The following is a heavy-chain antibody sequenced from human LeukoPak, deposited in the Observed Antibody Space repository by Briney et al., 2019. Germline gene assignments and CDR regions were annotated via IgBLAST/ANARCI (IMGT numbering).Heavy chain of an antibody. CDR3: ARDRTAPRQRFFDY. Sequence: RPSETLSLTCSVSGVSISDYSWSWIRQPAGKGLEFIGRLSSSANTYYSPSLKSRITLSVDTSKNHFSLNLTSVTAADTAVYYCARDRTAPRQRFFDYWGKGILVTVSS. V-gene: IGHV4-4*07. CDR2: LSSSANT. J-gene: IGHJ4*02. D-gene: IGHD2-21*02. CDR1: GVSISDYS.